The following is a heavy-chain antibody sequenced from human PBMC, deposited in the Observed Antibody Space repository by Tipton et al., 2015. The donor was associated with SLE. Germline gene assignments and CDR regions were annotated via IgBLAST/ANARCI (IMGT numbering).Heavy chain of an antibody. Sequence: TLSLTCTVSGGSISSGGHYWGWIRQPPGKGLEWIGSIYYSGSTYYNPSLKSRVTISVDTSKNQFSLKLSSVTAADTAVYYCARVQAYEGFDPWGQGTLVTVSS. CDR3: ARVQAYEGFDP. V-gene: IGHV4-39*07. CDR1: GGSISSGGHY. CDR2: IYYSGST. D-gene: IGHD3-16*01. J-gene: IGHJ5*02.